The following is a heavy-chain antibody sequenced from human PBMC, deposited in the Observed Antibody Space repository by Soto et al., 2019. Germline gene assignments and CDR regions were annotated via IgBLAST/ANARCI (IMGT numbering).Heavy chain of an antibody. V-gene: IGHV4-34*01. CDR2: INHSGST. D-gene: IGHD2-15*01. Sequence: SETLSLTCAVHGGSFSGYYWTWIRQPPGKGLAWIGEINHSGSTNYNPSLKSRVTISVDTSRNQFSLRLSSVTAADTAVYYCARGPYCSGGSCLNWFDPWGPGTLVTVSS. CDR3: ARGPYCSGGSCLNWFDP. J-gene: IGHJ5*02. CDR1: GGSFSGYY.